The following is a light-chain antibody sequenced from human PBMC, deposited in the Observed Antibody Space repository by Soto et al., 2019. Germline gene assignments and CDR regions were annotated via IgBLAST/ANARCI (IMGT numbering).Light chain of an antibody. V-gene: IGLV1-40*01. CDR2: GNS. Sequence: QSVLTQPPSVSGAPGQRVTISCTGSSSNIGAGYDVHWYQQLPGTAPKLLIYGNSNRPSGVPDRFSGSKSGTSASLAITGLQAEDEAHYYCQSYDSSLPYVFGTGTKLTVL. J-gene: IGLJ1*01. CDR3: QSYDSSLPYV. CDR1: SSNIGAGYD.